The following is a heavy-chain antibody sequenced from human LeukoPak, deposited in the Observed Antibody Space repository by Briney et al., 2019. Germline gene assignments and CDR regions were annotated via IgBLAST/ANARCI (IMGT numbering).Heavy chain of an antibody. D-gene: IGHD2-2*01. Sequence: ASVKVSCKASGYTFTGYYMHWVRQAPGQGLEWMGWINPNSGGTNYAQKFQGRVTMTRDTSVSTAYMELSRLRSDDTAVYYCARDCSSTSCYGGFDYWGQGTLVTVSS. J-gene: IGHJ4*02. CDR2: INPNSGGT. V-gene: IGHV1-2*02. CDR1: GYTFTGYY. CDR3: ARDCSSTSCYGGFDY.